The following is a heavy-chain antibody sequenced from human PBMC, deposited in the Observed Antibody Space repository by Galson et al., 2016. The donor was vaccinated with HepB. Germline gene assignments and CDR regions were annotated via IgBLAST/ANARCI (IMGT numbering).Heavy chain of an antibody. CDR3: AKDGRIYCSSASCHDHFHY. CDR2: ISYDGSNK. J-gene: IGHJ4*02. Sequence: SLRLSCAASAFTFSNYGMHWVRQAPGKGLEWVAFISYDGSNKKYADSVKGRFTISRDNSKKTLYLQMNSLRAEDTAVYYCAKDGRIYCSSASCHDHFHYWGQGTLVTVSS. CDR1: AFTFSNYG. D-gene: IGHD2-2*01. V-gene: IGHV3-30*18.